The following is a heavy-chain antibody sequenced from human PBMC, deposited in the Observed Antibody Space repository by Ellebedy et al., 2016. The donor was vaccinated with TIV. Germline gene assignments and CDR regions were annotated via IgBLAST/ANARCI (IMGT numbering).Heavy chain of an antibody. CDR3: ARGGYGNYFDY. Sequence: MPSETLSLTCAVYGGSFSGYYWSWIRQPPGKGLEWIGEINHSGSTNYNPSLKSRVTVSVDTSKNQFSLKLSSVTAADTAVYYCARGGYGNYFDYWGQGTLVTVSS. CDR2: INHSGST. CDR1: GGSFSGYY. J-gene: IGHJ4*02. D-gene: IGHD5-18*01. V-gene: IGHV4-34*01.